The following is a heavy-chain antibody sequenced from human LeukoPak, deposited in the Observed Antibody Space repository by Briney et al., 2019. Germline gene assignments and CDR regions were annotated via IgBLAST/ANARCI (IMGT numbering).Heavy chain of an antibody. J-gene: IGHJ4*02. CDR1: GFTFSSHW. Sequence: GGSLRLSCAASGFTFSSHWMTWVRQAPGKGLEWVSGISGSGDNTYYADSVKGRFTISRDNSKNTLYVQVNSLGTEDTAAYYCAKGSYYDSSGSFYFDYWGQGTLVTVSS. CDR3: AKGSYYDSSGSFYFDY. D-gene: IGHD3-22*01. V-gene: IGHV3-23*01. CDR2: ISGSGDNT.